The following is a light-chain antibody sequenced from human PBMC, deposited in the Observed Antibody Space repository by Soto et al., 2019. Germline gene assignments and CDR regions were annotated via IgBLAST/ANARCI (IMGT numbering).Light chain of an antibody. V-gene: IGKV2-30*02. CDR3: MQGTHWPWT. J-gene: IGKJ1*01. CDR2: EVS. CDR1: YSLIHSDGDTY. Sequence: DVVMTQSPLSLPVTLGQPASISCRSSYSLIHSDGDTYLNWFQQRPGQSPRRLIYEVSNRDSGVPDRFSGSGSGTDFTLKISRVEAEDVGIYSCMQGTHWPWTFGQGTEVEIK.